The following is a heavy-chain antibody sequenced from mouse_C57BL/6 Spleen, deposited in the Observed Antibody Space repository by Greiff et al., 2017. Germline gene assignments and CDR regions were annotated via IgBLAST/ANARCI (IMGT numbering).Heavy chain of an antibody. CDR2: IYPGDGDT. J-gene: IGHJ1*03. CDR3: ARLGWYFDV. Sequence: QVQLQQSGPELVKPGASVKISCKASGYAFSSSWMNWVKQRPGKGLEWIGRIYPGDGDTNYNGKFKGKATLTADKSSSTAYMQLSSLTSEDSAVYFCARLGWYFDVWGTGTTDTVSS. CDR1: GYAFSSSW. V-gene: IGHV1-82*01. D-gene: IGHD4-1*01.